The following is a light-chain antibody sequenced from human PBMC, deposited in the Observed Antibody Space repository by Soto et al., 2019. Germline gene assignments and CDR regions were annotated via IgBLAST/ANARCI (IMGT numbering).Light chain of an antibody. CDR3: QQYNSYSRP. Sequence: EIQMTQSPSALSASVGDRATITCRASQSISSWLAWYQQKPGKAPKLLIYDASSLESGVPSRFSGSGSGTEFPLTISSLQPDDFATYYCQQYNSYSRPFGQGTKVDI. V-gene: IGKV1-5*01. CDR2: DAS. J-gene: IGKJ1*01. CDR1: QSISSW.